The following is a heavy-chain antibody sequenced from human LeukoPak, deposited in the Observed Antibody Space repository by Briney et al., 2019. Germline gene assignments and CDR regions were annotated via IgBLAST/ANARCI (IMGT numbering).Heavy chain of an antibody. CDR2: ITSGYVT. CDR3: VRDEFGTRLE. J-gene: IGHJ4*01. V-gene: IGHV3-48*03. Sequence: SGGSLRLSCAASGFSVSSYEMDWVRQAPGKGLEWVSHITSGYVTSYADSVQGRFTISRDNAKNSLYLQMNSLRAADTAVYYCVRDEFGTRLEWGQGTLVTVSS. D-gene: IGHD1-1*01. CDR1: GFSVSSYE.